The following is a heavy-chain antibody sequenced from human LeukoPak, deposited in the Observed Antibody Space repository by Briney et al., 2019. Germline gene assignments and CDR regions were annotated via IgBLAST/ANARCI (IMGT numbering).Heavy chain of an antibody. CDR3: ADQRYGPPGY. V-gene: IGHV3-66*03. D-gene: IGHD2-2*01. Sequence: QAGGSLRLSCAASGFTVSSNYMSWVRQAPGKGLEWVSVIYSCGSTYYADSVKGRFTISRDDLKSTLYLHMNSLRPDDTAVYYCADQRYGPPGYWGQGTLVTVSS. J-gene: IGHJ4*02. CDR2: IYSCGST. CDR1: GFTVSSNY.